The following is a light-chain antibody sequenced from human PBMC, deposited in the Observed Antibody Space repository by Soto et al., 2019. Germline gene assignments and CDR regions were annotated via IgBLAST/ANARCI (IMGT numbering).Light chain of an antibody. J-gene: IGLJ1*01. CDR2: DVS. CDR3: CSYAGSYTIDV. CDR1: SSDVVGYNY. Sequence: QSALPQPGSVSGSPGQSVTNSCTGTSSDVVGYNYVSWYQQHPGKAPKIMIYDVSKRPSGVPDRFSGSKSGNTASLTISGLQAEDEADYYCCSYAGSYTIDVFGTGTQVTVL. V-gene: IGLV2-11*01.